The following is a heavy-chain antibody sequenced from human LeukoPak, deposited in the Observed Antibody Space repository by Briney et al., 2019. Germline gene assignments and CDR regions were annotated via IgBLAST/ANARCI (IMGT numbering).Heavy chain of an antibody. Sequence: PSETLSLTCTVSGGSMYSYYWRWIRQPPGKGLEWIGNIYHSGNSNFIPSYNPSLKSRVTISVDTSKSQFSLRLTSVTAADRAVYYCASGHGSRYSHFWGQGTLVTVSS. J-gene: IGHJ4*02. CDR3: ASGHGSRYSHF. CDR1: GGSMYSYY. V-gene: IGHV4-59*08. CDR2: IYHSGNS. D-gene: IGHD6-13*01.